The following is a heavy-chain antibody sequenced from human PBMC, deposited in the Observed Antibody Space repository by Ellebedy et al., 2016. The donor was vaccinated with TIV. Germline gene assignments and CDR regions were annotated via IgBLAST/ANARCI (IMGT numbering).Heavy chain of an antibody. V-gene: IGHV3-23*01. D-gene: IGHD3-10*01. CDR1: GFNFDSNA. J-gene: IGHJ4*02. CDR2: IGGDYHT. CDR3: ASSRYHYYLGNTIFVY. Sequence: GESLKISCVASGFNFDSNAMSWVRQTPGKGLEWVAGIGGDYHTHYAHFVEGRFTISRDRSKSTLHLEMSRLRVEDTAVYYCASSRYHYYLGNTIFVYWGQGTLVTVSS.